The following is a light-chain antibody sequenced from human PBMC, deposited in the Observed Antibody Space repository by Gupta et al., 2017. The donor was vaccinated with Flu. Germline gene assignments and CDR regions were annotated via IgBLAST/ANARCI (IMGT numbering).Light chain of an antibody. CDR3: QQDNNWPQT. J-gene: IGKJ2*01. V-gene: IGKV3-15*01. CDR1: QSVSSN. Sequence: EIVMTQSPATLSVSPGERATLSCRASQSVSSNLAWYQQKPGQAPRLLIYRASTRATGLPARFSGTGSGTEFTLTISSLQSEDFAVYYCQQDNNWPQTFGQGTKLEIK. CDR2: RAS.